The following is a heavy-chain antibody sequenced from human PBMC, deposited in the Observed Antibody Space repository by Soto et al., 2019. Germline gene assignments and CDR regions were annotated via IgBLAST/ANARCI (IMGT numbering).Heavy chain of an antibody. J-gene: IGHJ6*02. CDR2: ISGRGDDT. Sequence: EVQLLESGGGLVQRGGSLRLSCAASGFTFTSYAMSWVRQAPGKGLEWVSGISGRGDDTYYADSVKGRFTISRDNSKYTLYVPMKSLRADDTAVYHCGKGLGPAADYAMDVWGQGTTVTVSS. D-gene: IGHD2-2*01. CDR3: GKGLGPAADYAMDV. CDR1: GFTFTSYA. V-gene: IGHV3-23*01.